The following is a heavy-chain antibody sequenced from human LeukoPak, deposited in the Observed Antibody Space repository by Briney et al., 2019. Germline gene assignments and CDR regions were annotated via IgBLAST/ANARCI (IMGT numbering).Heavy chain of an antibody. CDR1: GGSFSGYY. Sequence: PSETLSLTCAVYGGSFSGYYWSWIRQPPGKGLEWIGEINHSGSTNYNPSLTSRVTISVDTSKNQFSLKLSSVTAADTAVYYCARGGRYCGGYCYYAFDIWGQGTMVTVSS. D-gene: IGHD2-21*02. J-gene: IGHJ3*02. CDR3: ARGGRYCGGYCYYAFDI. CDR2: INHSGST. V-gene: IGHV4-34*01.